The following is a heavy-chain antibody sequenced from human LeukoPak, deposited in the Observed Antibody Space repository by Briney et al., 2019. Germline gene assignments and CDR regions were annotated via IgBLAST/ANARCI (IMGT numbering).Heavy chain of an antibody. CDR2: ISAYNGNT. CDR1: GYTFNSYG. D-gene: IGHD3-3*02. CDR3: ARDRIFGVVIKYNWFDP. Sequence: GASVKVSCKASGYTFNSYGISWVRQAPGQGLEWMGWISAYNGNTNYAQKLQGRVTMTTDTSTSTAYMELRSLRSDDTAVYYCARDRIFGVVIKYNWFDPWGQGTLVTVSS. J-gene: IGHJ5*02. V-gene: IGHV1-18*01.